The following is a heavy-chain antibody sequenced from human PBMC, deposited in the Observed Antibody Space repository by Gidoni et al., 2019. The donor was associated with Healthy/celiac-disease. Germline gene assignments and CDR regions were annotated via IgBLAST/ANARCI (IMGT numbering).Heavy chain of an antibody. D-gene: IGHD6-19*01. CDR3: AKGGSIAVAGTFDY. Sequence: EVQLVESGGGLVQPGRSLRLSCAAPGFTFADDAMHWVRQAPGKGLECVSGISWNSGSIGYADSVKGRFTISRDNAKNSLYLQMNSLRAEDTALYYCAKGGSIAVAGTFDYWGQGTLVTVSS. V-gene: IGHV3-9*01. CDR1: GFTFADDA. CDR2: ISWNSGSI. J-gene: IGHJ4*02.